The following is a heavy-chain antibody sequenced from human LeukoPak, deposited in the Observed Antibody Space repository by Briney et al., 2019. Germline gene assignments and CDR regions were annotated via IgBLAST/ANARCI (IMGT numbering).Heavy chain of an antibody. CDR1: GDSVSSNSAV. J-gene: IGHJ4*02. V-gene: IGHV6-1*01. CDR3: ARGEEYFDY. CDR2: TYYRSKWYN. Sequence: SQTLSLTCAISGDSVSSNSAVWNWIRQSPSRGLEWLGRTYYRSKWYNDYGISVKSRMTINPGTSKNQFSLQLNSVTPEDTAVYYCARGEEYFDYWGQGTLVTVSS.